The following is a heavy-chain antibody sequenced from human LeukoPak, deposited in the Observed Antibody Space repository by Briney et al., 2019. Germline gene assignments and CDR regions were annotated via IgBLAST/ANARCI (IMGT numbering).Heavy chain of an antibody. J-gene: IGHJ4*02. D-gene: IGHD3-3*01. CDR1: GNSISSHY. CDR3: ASTTLEWLPINDY. V-gene: IGHV4-59*11. CDR2: IYYSGST. Sequence: SETLSLTCTVSGNSISSHYWSWIRQPPGKGLEWIGYIYYSGSTNYNPSLKSRVTISVDTSKNQFSLKLSSVTAADTAVYYCASTTLEWLPINDYWGQGTLVTVSS.